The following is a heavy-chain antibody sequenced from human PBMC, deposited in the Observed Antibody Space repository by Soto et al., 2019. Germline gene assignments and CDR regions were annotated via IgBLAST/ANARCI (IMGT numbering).Heavy chain of an antibody. Sequence: QVQLQESGPGLVKPSQTLSLTCTVSGGSISSGDYYWSWIRQPPGKGLEWIGYIYYSGSTYYNPSLKSRVTISVDTSKNQFSLKLSSVTAADTAVYYCAREGRGYYGSGSFRAFDIWGQGTMVTVSS. D-gene: IGHD3-10*01. V-gene: IGHV4-30-4*01. J-gene: IGHJ3*02. CDR1: GGSISSGDYY. CDR3: AREGRGYYGSGSFRAFDI. CDR2: IYYSGST.